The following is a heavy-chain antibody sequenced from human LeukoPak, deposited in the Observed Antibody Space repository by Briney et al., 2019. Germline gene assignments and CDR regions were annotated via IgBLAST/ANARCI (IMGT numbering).Heavy chain of an antibody. CDR3: AKDKHWPFHFDS. CDR2: ISGSGGRT. V-gene: IGHV3-23*01. Sequence: GGSLRLSCAASGFNFSSYAMSWVRQAPGKGLEWVAGISGSGGRTYYADSVKGRFTISRDNSKNTLYVQMNSLRAEDTAVYSCAKDKHWPFHFDSWGQGTLVTVSS. D-gene: IGHD3-3*02. CDR1: GFNFSSYA. J-gene: IGHJ4*02.